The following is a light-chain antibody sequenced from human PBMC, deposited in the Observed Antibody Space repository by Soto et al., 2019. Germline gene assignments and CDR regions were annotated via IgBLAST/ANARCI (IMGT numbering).Light chain of an antibody. V-gene: IGKV3-15*01. CDR1: QSVNSN. CDR2: DAS. CDR3: QQYHNWLT. Sequence: EIVMTQSPATLSVSPGERGTLSCRASQSVNSNLAWYQQKPGQAPRLLIYDASTRATGIPARFSGSGSGTEFTHTISSLQSEEFAVYYCQQYHNWLTFGGGTKVEIK. J-gene: IGKJ4*01.